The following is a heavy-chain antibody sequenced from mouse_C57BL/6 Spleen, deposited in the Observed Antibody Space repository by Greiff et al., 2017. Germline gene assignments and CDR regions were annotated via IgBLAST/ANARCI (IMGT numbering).Heavy chain of an antibody. Sequence: EVTLVESGGGLVKPGGSLKLSCAASGFTFSSYAMSWVRQTPEKRLEWVATLSDGGSYTYYPDNVKGRFTISRDNAKNNLYLQMSHLKSEDTAMYYCARDLYYGSSYYFDYWGQGTTLTVSS. J-gene: IGHJ2*01. CDR2: LSDGGSYT. V-gene: IGHV5-4*01. CDR1: GFTFSSYA. CDR3: ARDLYYGSSYYFDY. D-gene: IGHD1-1*01.